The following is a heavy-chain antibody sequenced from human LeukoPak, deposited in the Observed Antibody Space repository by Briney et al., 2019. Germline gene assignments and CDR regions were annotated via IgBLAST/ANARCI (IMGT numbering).Heavy chain of an antibody. V-gene: IGHV4-34*01. CDR3: ARHLTHSSSWYPRLNWFDP. J-gene: IGHJ5*02. D-gene: IGHD6-13*01. CDR2: TNHIGST. Sequence: PSETLSLTCAVYGGSFSGYYWSWIRQPPGKGLEWIGETNHIGSTNYNPPLKSRVTISVDTSKNQFSLKLSSVTAADTAVYYCARHLTHSSSWYPRLNWFDPWGQGTLVTVSS. CDR1: GGSFSGYY.